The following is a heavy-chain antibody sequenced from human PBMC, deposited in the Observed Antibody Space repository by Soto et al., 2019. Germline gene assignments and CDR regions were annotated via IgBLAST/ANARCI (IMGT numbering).Heavy chain of an antibody. CDR2: IISSSSYI. CDR1: GFTFSSYS. V-gene: IGHV3-21*01. D-gene: IGHD6-19*01. Sequence: EVQLVESGGGLVKPGGSLRLSCPASGFTFSSYSMNWVRQAPGKGLAWVSSIISSSSYIYYADSVKGRFTISRDNTKNSLYLLMNSLRAEDTAVYYCTRDFIAVAGGWFDPWGQGTLVTVSS. J-gene: IGHJ5*02. CDR3: TRDFIAVAGGWFDP.